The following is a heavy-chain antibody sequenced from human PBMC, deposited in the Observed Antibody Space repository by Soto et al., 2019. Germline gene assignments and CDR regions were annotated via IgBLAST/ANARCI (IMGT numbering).Heavy chain of an antibody. CDR3: TKGGTVHFDY. D-gene: IGHD3-16*01. V-gene: IGHV3-30*18. Sequence: QVQFMQSGGGVVQPGTSLRLSCATSGITFSRYAMHWVRQAPGKRLEWVAVVFFDGNYKNYGDSVKGRFTVSRDNSKNTTYLQMHGLRPEDTAVYYCTKGGTVHFDYWGQGSLVTVSS. CDR2: VFFDGNYK. CDR1: GITFSRYA. J-gene: IGHJ4*02.